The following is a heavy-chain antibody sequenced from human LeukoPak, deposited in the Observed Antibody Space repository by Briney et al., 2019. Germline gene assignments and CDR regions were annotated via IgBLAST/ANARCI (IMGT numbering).Heavy chain of an antibody. Sequence: SMKVSCKASGGTFSSYAISWVRQAPGQGLEWMGGIIPIFGTANYAQKFQGRVTITADESTSTAYMELSSLRSEDTAVYYCARAEMGATSSGAFDIWGQGTMVTVSS. CDR3: ARAEMGATSSGAFDI. V-gene: IGHV1-69*13. D-gene: IGHD1-26*01. CDR2: IIPIFGTA. CDR1: GGTFSSYA. J-gene: IGHJ3*02.